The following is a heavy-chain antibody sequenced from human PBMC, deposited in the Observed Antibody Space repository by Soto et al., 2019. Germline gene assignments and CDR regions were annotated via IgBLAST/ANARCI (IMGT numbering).Heavy chain of an antibody. D-gene: IGHD3-22*01. V-gene: IGHV3-23*01. J-gene: IGHJ3*02. Sequence: GGSLRLSCAASGFTFSSYAMSWVRQAPGKGLEWVSAISGSGGSTYYADSVKGRFTISRDNSKNTLYLQMNSLRAEDTAVYYCAKDSGLMIVVSYAFDIWGQGTMVTVSS. CDR3: AKDSGLMIVVSYAFDI. CDR1: GFTFSSYA. CDR2: ISGSGGST.